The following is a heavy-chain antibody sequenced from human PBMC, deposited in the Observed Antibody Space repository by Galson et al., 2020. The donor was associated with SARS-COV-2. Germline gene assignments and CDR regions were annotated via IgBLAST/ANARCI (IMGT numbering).Heavy chain of an antibody. D-gene: IGHD6-13*01. CDR1: GFTFSSSA. J-gene: IGHJ4*02. CDR2: ISYDGIKR. CDR3: ARETDDYTSSWYDY. V-gene: IGHV3-30*04. Sequence: GGSLRLSCRASGFTFSSSAMHWVRQAPGKGLEWVAIISYDGIKRYNLDSVKGRFTISRDNSKNTLFLQMDSLTTEDTAVYYCARETDDYTSSWYDYWGQGTLVTVSS.